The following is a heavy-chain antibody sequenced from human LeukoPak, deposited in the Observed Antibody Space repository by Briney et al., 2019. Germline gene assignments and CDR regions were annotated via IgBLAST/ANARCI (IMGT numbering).Heavy chain of an antibody. Sequence: SETLSLTCNVSGGSISSNYWSWMRQPPGKGLEWIGYIHYSGSTNYSRSLKSRVTISVDTSKNQFSLTVTSVTAADTAVYYCARYGAGRTFDYWGQGTLVTVSS. CDR1: GGSISSNY. CDR2: IHYSGST. D-gene: IGHD3-10*01. CDR3: ARYGAGRTFDY. J-gene: IGHJ4*02. V-gene: IGHV4-59*01.